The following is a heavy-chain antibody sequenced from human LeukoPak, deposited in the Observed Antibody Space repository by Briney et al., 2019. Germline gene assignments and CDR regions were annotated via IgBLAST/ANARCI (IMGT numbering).Heavy chain of an antibody. CDR3: ARDSPLSPYDY. V-gene: IGHV1-3*01. CDR2: INVGNGKT. Sequence: ASVKVSCTASGYTFIRNAMHWVRQAPGQRLEWMGWINVGNGKTKYSQKFQGRVTITRDTSASTAYMEVGSLRSEDTAVYYCARDSPLSPYDYWGQGTLVTVSS. CDR1: GYTFIRNA. D-gene: IGHD3-16*02. J-gene: IGHJ4*02.